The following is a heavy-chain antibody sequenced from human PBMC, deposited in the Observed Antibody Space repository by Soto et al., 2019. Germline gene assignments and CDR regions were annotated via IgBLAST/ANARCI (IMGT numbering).Heavy chain of an antibody. CDR3: ARDSGGEGYN. J-gene: IGHJ4*02. Sequence: PGGSLRLSCAASGFIFENFGMSWVRQAPGKGLEWISSISGSGFKKYYADSVKGRFTISRDNSKNTLYLQMNSLRAEDTAVYYCARDSGGEGYNWGQGTLVTVSS. CDR2: ISGSGFKK. V-gene: IGHV3-23*01. D-gene: IGHD3-16*01. CDR1: GFIFENFG.